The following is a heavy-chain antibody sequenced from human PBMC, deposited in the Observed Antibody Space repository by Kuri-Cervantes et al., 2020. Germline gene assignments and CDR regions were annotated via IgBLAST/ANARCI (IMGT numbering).Heavy chain of an antibody. J-gene: IGHJ6*02. Sequence: SGPTLVNPTQTLTLTCSFTGFSLSTSGVGVGWIRQPPGKALEWIALIYWNDDKRYSLSLKSSITMTKVTSKNQVVLTMTNIDPVDTATSYCAHRTLVQTGPYCMDVWGQGTTVTVSS. CDR3: AHRTLVQTGPYCMDV. CDR2: IYWNDDK. D-gene: IGHD4/OR15-4a*01. V-gene: IGHV2-5*01. CDR1: GFSLSTSGVG.